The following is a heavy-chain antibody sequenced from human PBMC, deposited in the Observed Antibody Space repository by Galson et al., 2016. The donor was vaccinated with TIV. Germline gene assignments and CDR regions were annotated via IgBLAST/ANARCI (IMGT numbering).Heavy chain of an antibody. Sequence: SVKVSCKASGGTSRSYAISWVRQAPGQGLEWMGGIIPIFNTAKYAQKFQGRVTVTTDESTSTAYMELSSLRVEDTAVYYCARASHIVVAIDSRGAFDIWAKGQWSPSLQ. CDR1: GGTSRSYA. V-gene: IGHV1-69*05. CDR3: ARASHIVVAIDSRGAFDI. J-gene: IGHJ3*02. CDR2: IIPIFNTA. D-gene: IGHD2-21*01.